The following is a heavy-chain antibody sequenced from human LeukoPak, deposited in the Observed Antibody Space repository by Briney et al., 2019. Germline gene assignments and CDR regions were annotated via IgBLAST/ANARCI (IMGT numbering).Heavy chain of an antibody. Sequence: TLSLTCTVSGGSISSGDYYWSWIRQPPGKALEWLALIYWDDDKRYSPSLKSRLTITKDTSKNQVVLTMTNMDPVDTATYYCAQGRDGYNSGIGVFDYWGQGTLVTVSS. D-gene: IGHD5-24*01. V-gene: IGHV2-5*08. J-gene: IGHJ4*02. CDR3: AQGRDGYNSGIGVFDY. CDR1: GGSISSGDYY. CDR2: IYWDDDK.